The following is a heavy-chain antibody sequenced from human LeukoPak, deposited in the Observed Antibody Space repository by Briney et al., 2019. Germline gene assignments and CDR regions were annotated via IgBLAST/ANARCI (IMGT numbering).Heavy chain of an antibody. CDR2: IYYTERT. CDR1: GDSISRSSYY. CDR3: ARGIAGIPYYYYMDL. D-gene: IGHD3-16*02. V-gene: IGHV4-39*07. J-gene: IGHJ6*03. Sequence: SETLSLTCSVSGDSISRSSYYWGWIRQPPGKGLEWIGSIYYTERTYYNPSLKSRVTISLDTSKNQFSLKLSSVTAADTAVFYCARGIAGIPYYYYMDLWGKGTTVTVSS.